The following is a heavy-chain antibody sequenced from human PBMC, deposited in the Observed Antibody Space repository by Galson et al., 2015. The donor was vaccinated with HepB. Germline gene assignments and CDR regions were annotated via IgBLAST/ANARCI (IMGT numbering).Heavy chain of an antibody. CDR3: AKVYTPIVPAARGAAGY. CDR1: GFTFSSYA. D-gene: IGHD2-2*01. Sequence: SLRLSCAASGFTFSSYAMSWVRQAPGKGLEWASAISGSGGSTYYADSVKGRFTISRDNSKNTLYLQMNSLRAEDTAVYYCAKVYTPIVPAARGAAGYWGQGTLVTVSS. V-gene: IGHV3-23*01. J-gene: IGHJ4*02. CDR2: ISGSGGST.